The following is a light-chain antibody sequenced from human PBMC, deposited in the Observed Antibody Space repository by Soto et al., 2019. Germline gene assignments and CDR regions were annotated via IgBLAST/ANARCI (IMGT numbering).Light chain of an antibody. CDR1: SSNIGSNY. Sequence: QSVLTHPPSASGTPGQRVTISCSGSSSNIGSNYVYWYQQLPGTAPKLLIYRNNQRPSGVPDRFSGSKSGTSASLAISGLRSEDEADYYCAAWDDRLSGHVVFGGGTKLTVL. CDR2: RNN. CDR3: AAWDDRLSGHVV. V-gene: IGLV1-47*01. J-gene: IGLJ2*01.